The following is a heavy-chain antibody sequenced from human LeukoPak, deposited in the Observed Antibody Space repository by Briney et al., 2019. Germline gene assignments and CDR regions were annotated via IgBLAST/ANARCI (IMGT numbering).Heavy chain of an antibody. J-gene: IGHJ4*02. V-gene: IGHV1-69*04. D-gene: IGHD3-9*01. CDR2: IIPILGIA. CDR3: ARVDFDWLSFDY. Sequence: SVKVSCKAPGGTFSSYAISWVRQAPGQGLEWMGRIIPILGIANYAQKFQGRVTITADESTSTAYMELSSLRSEDTAVYYCARVDFDWLSFDYWGQGTLVTVSS. CDR1: GGTFSSYA.